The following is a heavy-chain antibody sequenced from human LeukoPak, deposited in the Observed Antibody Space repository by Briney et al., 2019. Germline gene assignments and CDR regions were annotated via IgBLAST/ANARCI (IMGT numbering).Heavy chain of an antibody. V-gene: IGHV3-23*01. CDR3: AKSGSSTGTTHRQFDP. CDR1: GFTFSNAW. D-gene: IGHD1-1*01. J-gene: IGHJ5*02. Sequence: GESLRLSCVVSGFTFSNAWMSWIRQAPGKGLEWVSGISGNGGSTYYADSVKGRFTISRDNSKNTLYLQMNSLRAEDTAVYYCAKSGSSTGTTHRQFDPWGQGTLVTVSS. CDR2: ISGNGGST.